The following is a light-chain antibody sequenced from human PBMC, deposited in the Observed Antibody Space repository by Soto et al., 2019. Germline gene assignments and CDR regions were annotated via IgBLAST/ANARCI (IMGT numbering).Light chain of an antibody. CDR1: QSVSSSS. CDR2: GAS. V-gene: IGKV3-20*01. CDR3: QQYISSPFT. Sequence: EIVLTQSPGTLSLSPGERATLSCRASQSVSSSSLAWYQHKPGQAPRLLIYGASSRATGIPDRFSGSGSGTDFTLTISRLEPEGFAVYYCQQYISSPFTFGGGTKVDIK. J-gene: IGKJ4*01.